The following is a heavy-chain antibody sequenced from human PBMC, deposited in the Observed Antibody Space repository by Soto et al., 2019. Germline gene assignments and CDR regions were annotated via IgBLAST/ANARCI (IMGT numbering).Heavy chain of an antibody. CDR3: ARSNDFWSGPLDV. CDR2: IIPIFGRA. J-gene: IGHJ6*02. CDR1: GGTFSSYA. Sequence: ASVKVSCKASGGTFSSYAISWVRQAPGQGLEWMGGIIPIFGRANYAQKFQGRVTITADESTSTAYMELSSLRSEDTAVYYCARSNDFWSGPLDVWGQGTTVTVSS. V-gene: IGHV1-69*13. D-gene: IGHD3-3*01.